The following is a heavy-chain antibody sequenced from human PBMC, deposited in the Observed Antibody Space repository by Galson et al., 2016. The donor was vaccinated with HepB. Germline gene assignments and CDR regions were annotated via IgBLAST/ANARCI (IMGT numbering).Heavy chain of an antibody. Sequence: SVKVSCKASGYTFTTSGISWVRQAPGQGLEWMGWISTYSGNTQYAQKFQGGLTLTTDSSTTTAYMELRSLRFDDTALDYCAGDGQYRFDSWGQGTLVTVSS. CDR3: AGDGQYRFDS. CDR2: ISTYSGNT. D-gene: IGHD2/OR15-2a*01. CDR1: GYTFTTSG. V-gene: IGHV1-18*01. J-gene: IGHJ4*02.